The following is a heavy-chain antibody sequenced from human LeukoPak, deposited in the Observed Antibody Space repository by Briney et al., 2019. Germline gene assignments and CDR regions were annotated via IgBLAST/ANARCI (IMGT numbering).Heavy chain of an antibody. CDR3: ARGYYYDSSGYHDY. D-gene: IGHD3-22*01. V-gene: IGHV3-48*03. Sequence: GGSLRLSCAASGFTFSSYEMNWVRQAPGKGLEWVSYISGSDSTIYYADSVKGRFTISRDNAKNSLYLQMNSPRAEDTAVYYCARGYYYDSSGYHDYWGQGTLVTVSS. CDR1: GFTFSSYE. CDR2: ISGSDSTI. J-gene: IGHJ4*02.